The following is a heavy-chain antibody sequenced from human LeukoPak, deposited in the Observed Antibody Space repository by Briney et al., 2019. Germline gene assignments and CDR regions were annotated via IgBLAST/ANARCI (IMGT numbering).Heavy chain of an antibody. J-gene: IGHJ4*02. V-gene: IGHV3-9*01. CDR2: INYNGGTL. Sequence: SLRLACAASGFTFHEYSMHWVRQVPGRGREWVAAINYNGGTLGYADSVKGRFTLCRDNAKQSLYLQMDSLRPEDTAIYYCAKGRDIIVVPAALDSWGQGTLVAVSS. CDR1: GFTFHEYS. CDR3: AKGRDIIVVPAALDS. D-gene: IGHD2-2*01.